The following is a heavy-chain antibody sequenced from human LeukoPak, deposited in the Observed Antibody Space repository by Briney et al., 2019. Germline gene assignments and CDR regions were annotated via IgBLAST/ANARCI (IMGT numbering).Heavy chain of an antibody. CDR3: AGRAARFFDY. J-gene: IGHJ4*02. CDR2: IFYSGSS. Sequence: SETLSLTCTVSGDSLNSYYWSWIRQPPEEGLQWIVYIFYSGSSNYNASLRSRVAISVDTSKNQFSLKLTSVTAADTAVYYCAGRAARFFDYWGQGILVTVSS. CDR1: GDSLNSYY. V-gene: IGHV4-59*01. D-gene: IGHD6-25*01.